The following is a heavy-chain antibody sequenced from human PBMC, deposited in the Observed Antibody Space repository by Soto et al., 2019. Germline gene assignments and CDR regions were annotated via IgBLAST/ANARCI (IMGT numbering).Heavy chain of an antibody. CDR2: IGGSGGNT. V-gene: IGHV3-23*01. D-gene: IGHD4-4*01. CDR1: GFIFNAYA. Sequence: EVQLLESGGGLVQPGGSLRLSCAASGFIFNAYAMTWVRQAPGKGLEWVSAIGGSGGNTYYAASVKGRFTISSDNSKDTVDLEMNRLRVDDTAVYFCARVASDYINSADPWGQGILVTVSS. CDR3: ARVASDYINSADP. J-gene: IGHJ5*02.